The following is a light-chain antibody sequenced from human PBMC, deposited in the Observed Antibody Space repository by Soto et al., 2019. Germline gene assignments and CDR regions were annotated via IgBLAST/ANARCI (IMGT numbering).Light chain of an antibody. CDR2: DVS. J-gene: IGKJ5*01. CDR3: QQLNSYPIT. V-gene: IGKV3-11*01. Sequence: EVVLTQSPVTLSLSPGERATLSCRASQSVSSYLAWYQQKPGQAPRLLIYDVSNRATGIPARFSGSGSGTDFTLTISSLQPEDFATYYCQQLNSYPITFGQGTRLEI. CDR1: QSVSSY.